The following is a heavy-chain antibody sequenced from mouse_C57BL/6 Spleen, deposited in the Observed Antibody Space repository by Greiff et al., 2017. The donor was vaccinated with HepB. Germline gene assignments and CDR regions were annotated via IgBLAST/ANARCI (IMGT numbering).Heavy chain of an antibody. CDR1: GFSLTSYG. J-gene: IGHJ1*03. Sequence: VKLQESGPGLVQPSQSLSITCTVSGFSLTSYGVHWVRQSPGKGLEWLGVIWSGGSTDYNAAFISRLSISKDNSKSQVFFKMNSLQADDTAIYYCARGGGTGPYWYFDVWGTGTTVTVSS. D-gene: IGHD2-14*01. CDR3: ARGGGTGPYWYFDV. V-gene: IGHV2-2*01. CDR2: IWSGGST.